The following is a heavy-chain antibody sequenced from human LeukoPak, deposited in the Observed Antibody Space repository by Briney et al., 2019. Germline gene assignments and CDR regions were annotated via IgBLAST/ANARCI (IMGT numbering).Heavy chain of an antibody. V-gene: IGHV3-48*04. CDR2: IHISGGII. Sequence: GGSLRLSCVASGFSLSSYSMNWVRQAPGKGLKWISFIHISGGIIFYAESVKGRFTISRDNAKNSLFLQMNSLRAEDTAVYYCARRVPNEVITDYFDYWGPGTLVTVSS. J-gene: IGHJ4*02. D-gene: IGHD3-16*01. CDR3: ARRVPNEVITDYFDY. CDR1: GFSLSSYS.